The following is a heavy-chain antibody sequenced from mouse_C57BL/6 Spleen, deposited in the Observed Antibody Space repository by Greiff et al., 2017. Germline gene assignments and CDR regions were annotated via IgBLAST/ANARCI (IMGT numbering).Heavy chain of an antibody. Sequence: QVQLQQPGAELVKPGASVKLSCKASGYTFTSYWMHWVKQRPGQGLEWIGMIHPNSGSTNYNEKFKSKATLTVDKSSSTAYMQLSSLTSEDSAVYYCARSTTVVATRGYFDYWGQGTTLTVSS. D-gene: IGHD1-1*01. CDR1: GYTFTSYW. J-gene: IGHJ2*01. CDR3: ARSTTVVATRGYFDY. CDR2: IHPNSGST. V-gene: IGHV1-64*01.